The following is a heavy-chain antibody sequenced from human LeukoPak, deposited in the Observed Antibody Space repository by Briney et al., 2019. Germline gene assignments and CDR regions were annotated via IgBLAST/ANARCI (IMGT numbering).Heavy chain of an antibody. CDR3: ASRFWSGYALPRYWFDP. CDR1: GGSISSSSYY. Sequence: SETLSLTCTVSGGSISSSSYYWGWIRQPPGKGLEWIGSIYYSGSTYYNPSLKSRVTISVDTSKNQFSLKLSSVTAADTAVYYCASRFWSGYALPRYWFDPWGQETLVTVSS. J-gene: IGHJ5*02. CDR2: IYYSGST. V-gene: IGHV4-39*07. D-gene: IGHD3-3*01.